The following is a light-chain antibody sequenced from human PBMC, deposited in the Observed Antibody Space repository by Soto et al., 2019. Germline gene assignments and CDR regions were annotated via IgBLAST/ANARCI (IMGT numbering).Light chain of an antibody. V-gene: IGKV3-15*01. CDR3: QQYNNWPPSIT. CDR2: GAS. CDR1: ESVSSN. Sequence: ENVLTQSPGTLSLSPGERATLSCRASESVSSNLAWYQQKPGQAPRLLIYGASTRATGIPARFSGSGSGTEFTLTISSLQSEDFAVYYCQQYNNWPPSITFGQGTRLEI. J-gene: IGKJ5*01.